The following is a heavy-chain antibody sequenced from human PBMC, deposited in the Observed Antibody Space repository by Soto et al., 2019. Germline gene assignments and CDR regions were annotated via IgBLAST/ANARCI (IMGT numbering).Heavy chain of an antibody. Sequence: QVQLQESGPGLVKPSDTLSLTCAVSGYSVSSSNWWGWIRQPPGKGLEWIWYIYYSGTTNYNPSLTHPVTISVDTSKNPFSLKLSSVTAVDTAVYYCARGQLLPDAWGQGTLVTVSS. CDR2: IYYSGTT. V-gene: IGHV4-28*03. J-gene: IGHJ5*02. CDR1: GYSVSSSNW. CDR3: ARGQLLPDA. D-gene: IGHD2-15*01.